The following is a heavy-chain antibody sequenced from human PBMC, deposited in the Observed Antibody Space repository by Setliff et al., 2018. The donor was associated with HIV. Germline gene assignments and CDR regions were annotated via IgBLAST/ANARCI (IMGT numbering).Heavy chain of an antibody. CDR2: IIPIFGTA. CDR1: GGTFSSYA. V-gene: IGHV1-69*13. D-gene: IGHD1-26*01. J-gene: IGHJ4*02. Sequence: SVKVSCKASGGTFSSYAISWVRQAPGQGLEWMGGIIPIFGTANYAQKFQGRVTITADESTGTAYMELSSLSTEDTAVYSWGRGGWGGTTSLVGLDYWGQGTLVTVSS. CDR3: GRGGWGGTTSLVGLDY.